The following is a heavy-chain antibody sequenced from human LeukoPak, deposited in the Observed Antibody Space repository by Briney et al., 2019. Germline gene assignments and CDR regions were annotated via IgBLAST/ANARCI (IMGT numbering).Heavy chain of an antibody. CDR1: GYTFTGYY. CDR2: INPNSGGT. V-gene: IGHV1-2*06. J-gene: IGHJ5*02. D-gene: IGHD2-15*01. Sequence: ASVKVSCKAAGYTFTGYYMFRVRQAPGQGLGWMGRINPNSGGTNYAQKFQGRVTMTRDTSISTAYMELSRLRSDDTAVYHCARGYCSGGSCYSVENWFDPWGQGTLVTVSS. CDR3: ARGYCSGGSCYSVENWFDP.